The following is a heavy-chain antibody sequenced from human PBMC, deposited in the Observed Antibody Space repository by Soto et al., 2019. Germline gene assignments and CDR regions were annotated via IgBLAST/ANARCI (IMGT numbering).Heavy chain of an antibody. CDR1: GFTFSNAW. D-gene: IGHD3-3*01. V-gene: IGHV3-15*01. J-gene: IGHJ6*02. CDR3: TTEKIITIFGVVTGNGMDV. Sequence: PGGSLRLSCAASGFTFSNAWMSWVRQSPGKGLEWVGRIKSKTDGVTTDYAAPVKGRFTISRDDSKNTLYLQMNSLKTEDTAVYYCTTEKIITIFGVVTGNGMDVWGQGTTVTVSS. CDR2: IKSKTDGVTT.